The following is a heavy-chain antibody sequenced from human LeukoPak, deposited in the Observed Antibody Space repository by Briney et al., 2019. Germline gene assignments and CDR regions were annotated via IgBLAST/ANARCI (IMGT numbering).Heavy chain of an antibody. CDR3: ARGRTGPTTDFEY. CDR2: VYYRGNT. D-gene: IGHD1-1*01. CDR1: GDFITGGNYY. V-gene: IGHV4-39*07. J-gene: IGHJ4*02. Sequence: SETLSLTCIVSGDFITGGNYYWGWLRQTPGRGLEWVASVYYRGNTYYNPSLKSRVTISLDTSRNQFYLRLNSVTVADTAVYHCARGRTGPTTDFEYWGQGTLVTVSS.